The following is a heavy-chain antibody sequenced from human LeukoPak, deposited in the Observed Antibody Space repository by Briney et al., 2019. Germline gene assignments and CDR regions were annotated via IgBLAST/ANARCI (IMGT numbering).Heavy chain of an antibody. CDR2: IKSKTDGGTT. CDR3: TTVIYGSGIGD. J-gene: IGHJ4*02. CDR1: GFTFSNAW. Sequence: PGGSLRLSCAASGFTFSNAWMSWVRQAPGRGLEWVGRIKSKTDGGTTDYAAPVKGRFTISRDDSKNTLYLQMNSLKTEDTAVYYSTTVIYGSGIGDWGQGTLVTVSS. D-gene: IGHD3-10*01. V-gene: IGHV3-15*01.